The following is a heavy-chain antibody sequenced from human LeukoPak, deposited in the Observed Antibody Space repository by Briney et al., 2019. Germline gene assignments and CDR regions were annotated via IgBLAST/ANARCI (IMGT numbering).Heavy chain of an antibody. CDR3: ARLNQGSGYYPFDY. J-gene: IGHJ4*02. V-gene: IGHV4-30-4*07. Sequence: SSETLSLTCAVSGGSISSGGYSWSWIRQPPGKGLEWIGYIYYSGSTYYNPSLKSRVTISVDTSKNQFSLKLSSVTAADTAVYYCARLNQGSGYYPFDYWGQGTLVTVSS. D-gene: IGHD3-22*01. CDR2: IYYSGST. CDR1: GGSISSGGYS.